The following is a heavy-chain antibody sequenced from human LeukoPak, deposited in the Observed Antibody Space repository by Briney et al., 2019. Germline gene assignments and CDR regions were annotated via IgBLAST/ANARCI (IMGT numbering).Heavy chain of an antibody. J-gene: IGHJ4*02. CDR2: ISWNSGSI. V-gene: IGHV3-9*01. D-gene: IGHD5-18*01. CDR1: GFTFDDYA. Sequence: GRSLRLSCAASGFTFDDYAMHWVRQAPGKGLEWVSGISWNSGSIGYADSVKGRFTISRDNAKNSLYLQMNSLRAEDTALYYCAREIAEEDTAMARGFDYWGQGTLVTVSS. CDR3: AREIAEEDTAMARGFDY.